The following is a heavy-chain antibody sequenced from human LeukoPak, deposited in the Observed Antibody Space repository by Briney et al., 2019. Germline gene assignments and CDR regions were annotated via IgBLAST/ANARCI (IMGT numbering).Heavy chain of an antibody. V-gene: IGHV1-69*06. J-gene: IGHJ4*02. D-gene: IGHD3-3*01. CDR3: ARDRYYDFWSGSHYFDY. CDR1: GGTISSYA. Sequence: GASVKVSCKASGGTISSYAINWVRQAPGQGLEWMGGIIPMFGTANYAQSFQGRVTITADKSTSTTYMELSSLRSEDTAIYYCARDRYYDFWSGSHYFDYWGQGTLVTVSS. CDR2: IIPMFGTA.